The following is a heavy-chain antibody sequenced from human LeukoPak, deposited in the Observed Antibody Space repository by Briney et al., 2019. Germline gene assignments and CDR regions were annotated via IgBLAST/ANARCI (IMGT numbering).Heavy chain of an antibody. Sequence: SETLSLTCTVSGGSISSSSYYWGWIRQPPGKGLEWIGSIYYSGSTYYNPSLKSRVTISVDTSKNQFSLKLSSVTAADTAVYYCARPKGVLGRSGVDIWGQGTMVTVSS. D-gene: IGHD3-10*01. CDR1: GGSISSSSYY. J-gene: IGHJ3*02. V-gene: IGHV4-39*01. CDR2: IYYSGST. CDR3: ARPKGVLGRSGVDI.